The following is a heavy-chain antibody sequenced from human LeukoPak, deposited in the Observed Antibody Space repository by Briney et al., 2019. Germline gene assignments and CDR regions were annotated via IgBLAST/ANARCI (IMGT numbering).Heavy chain of an antibody. Sequence: HPGGSLRLSCAASGFTFSSYAMSWIRQAPGKGLEWVSTITSSGGRTYYADSVKGRFTISRDNSKNTLYLQMNSLRVEDTAVYYCANARLVVTAAEYWGQGTLVTVSS. V-gene: IGHV3-23*01. CDR3: ANARLVVTAAEY. CDR2: ITSSGGRT. J-gene: IGHJ4*02. CDR1: GFTFSSYA. D-gene: IGHD2-21*02.